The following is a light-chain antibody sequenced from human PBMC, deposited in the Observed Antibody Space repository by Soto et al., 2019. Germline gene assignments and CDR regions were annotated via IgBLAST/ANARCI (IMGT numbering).Light chain of an antibody. V-gene: IGKV3-20*01. J-gene: IGKJ1*01. CDR2: VAS. Sequence: EIVLTQSPGTLSLSPGERATLSCRASQSVSSSYLAWYQQKPGQAPRLLIYVASSSATGIPDRFSGSGSGTDFTFTICRLEPEDFAVYYCQQYGSSPGTFGQGTKVDIK. CDR3: QQYGSSPGT. CDR1: QSVSSSY.